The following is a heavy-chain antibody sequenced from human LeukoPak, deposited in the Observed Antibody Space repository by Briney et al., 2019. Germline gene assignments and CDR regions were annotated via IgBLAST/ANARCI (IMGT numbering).Heavy chain of an antibody. CDR2: ISSSGSTI. J-gene: IGHJ4*02. Sequence: GGSLRLSCAASGFTFSSYEMNWVRQAPGKGLEWVSYISSSGSTIYYADSVKGRFTISRDNAKNSLYLQMNSLRAEDTAVYYCARSDTPQGPMRFDYWGQGTLVTVSS. V-gene: IGHV3-48*03. CDR3: ARSDTPQGPMRFDY. CDR1: GFTFSSYE.